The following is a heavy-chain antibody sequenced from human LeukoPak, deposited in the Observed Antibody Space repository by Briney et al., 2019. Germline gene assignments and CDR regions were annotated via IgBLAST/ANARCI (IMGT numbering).Heavy chain of an antibody. CDR1: GFTFSSYA. V-gene: IGHV3-21*01. J-gene: IGHJ6*02. D-gene: IGHD3-16*01. CDR2: ISSSSSYI. CDR3: ARGDGYDYVWGSYSPPVYGMDV. Sequence: GGSLRLSCAASGFTFSSYAMSWVRQAPGKGLEWVSSISSSSSYIYYADSVKGRFTISRDNAKNSLYLQMNSLRAEDTAVYYCARGDGYDYVWGSYSPPVYGMDVWGQGTTVTVSS.